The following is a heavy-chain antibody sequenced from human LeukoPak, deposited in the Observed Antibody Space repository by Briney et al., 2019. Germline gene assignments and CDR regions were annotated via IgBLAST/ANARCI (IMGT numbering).Heavy chain of an antibody. CDR3: AKDFRIGYSAHFDY. D-gene: IGHD2-21*01. V-gene: IGHV3-23*01. CDR2: IYENGGTT. CDR1: GFTFRSHA. J-gene: IGHJ4*02. Sequence: GGSLRLSCVGSGFTFRSHAMSWVRQAPEKGLEFVSGIYENGGTTYYADSVKGRFSISRDISKNTLYLQMDSLRGEDTAVYCCAKDFRIGYSAHFDYWGQGALVTVSS.